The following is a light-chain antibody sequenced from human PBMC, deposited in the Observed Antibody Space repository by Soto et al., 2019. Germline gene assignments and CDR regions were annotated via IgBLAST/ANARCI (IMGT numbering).Light chain of an antibody. CDR2: EVS. Sequence: QSALTQPPSASGSPGQSVTISCTGTSSDVGGYNYVSWYQQHPGKAPKLMIYEVSNRPSGVPDRFSGSKSDNTASLTVSGLQAEDEADYYCSSYGGSNNVVFGGGTKLTV. V-gene: IGLV2-8*01. CDR1: SSDVGGYNY. CDR3: SSYGGSNNVV. J-gene: IGLJ2*01.